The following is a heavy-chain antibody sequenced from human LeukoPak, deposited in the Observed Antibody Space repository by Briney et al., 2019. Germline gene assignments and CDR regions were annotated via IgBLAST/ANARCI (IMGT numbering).Heavy chain of an antibody. Sequence: SETLSLTCAVYGGSFSGYYWTWIRQPPGKGLEWIGEINNFGSSKYNPSLKSRFIISVDTSKNQFSLKLTSVTDADTAVYYCARGERSGTYYIVTDYFDYWSQGTLVTVSS. CDR3: ARGERSGTYYIVTDYFDY. V-gene: IGHV4-34*01. J-gene: IGHJ4*02. CDR1: GGSFSGYY. D-gene: IGHD1-26*01. CDR2: INNFGSS.